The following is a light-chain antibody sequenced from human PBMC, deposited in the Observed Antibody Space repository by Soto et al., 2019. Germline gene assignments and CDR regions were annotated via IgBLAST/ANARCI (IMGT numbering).Light chain of an antibody. V-gene: IGKV3-15*01. Sequence: EILFTQSPGTLSLSPGERATLSCRASQIIMRKYLAWYQQKPGQAPRLLIYGASTRANGIPARFSGSGSGTEFTLTISSLQSEDFAVYYCQQYNNWHPWTFGQGTKVDIK. CDR1: QIIMRKY. CDR2: GAS. J-gene: IGKJ1*01. CDR3: QQYNNWHPWT.